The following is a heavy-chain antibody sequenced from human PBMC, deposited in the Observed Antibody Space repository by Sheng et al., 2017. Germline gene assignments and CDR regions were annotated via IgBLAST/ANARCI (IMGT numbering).Heavy chain of an antibody. Sequence: QVQLEESGGGVVQPGRSLRLSCAASGFSLSDYAIHWVRQAPGKGLEWVAVISFEGSTKHYTDSVKGRFTISRDNSKNTLYLQMKSLRPEDTAVYYCATSGPWGQGTLVTVSS. CDR1: GFSLSDYA. V-gene: IGHV3-30*04. CDR2: ISFEGSTK. CDR3: ATSGP. J-gene: IGHJ5*02.